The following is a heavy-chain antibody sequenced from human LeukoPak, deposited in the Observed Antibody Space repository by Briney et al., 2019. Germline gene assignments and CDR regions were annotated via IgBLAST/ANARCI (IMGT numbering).Heavy chain of an antibody. CDR2: IYYGGST. V-gene: IGHV4-31*03. Sequence: SQTLSLTCTVSGGSISSGGYYWGWIRQHPGKGLEWTGYIYYGGSTYYNPSLKSRVTISVDTSKNQFSLKLSSVTAADTAVYYCARDSMAAANWFDPWGQGTLVTVSS. J-gene: IGHJ5*02. CDR3: ARDSMAAANWFDP. D-gene: IGHD6-13*01. CDR1: GGSISSGGYY.